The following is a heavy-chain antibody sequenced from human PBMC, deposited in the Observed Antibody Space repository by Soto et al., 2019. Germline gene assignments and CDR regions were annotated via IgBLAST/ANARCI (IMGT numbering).Heavy chain of an antibody. V-gene: IGHV3-7*01. CDR2: IKQDGSEK. D-gene: IGHD3-16*02. J-gene: IGHJ1*01. CDR1: GFTFRNYW. CDR3: AKYKSVTFGRVIL. Sequence: GGSLRLSCAASGFTFRNYWMTWVRQAPGKGLEWVANIKQDGSEKYYVDSVRGRFTISRDNAKNSLYLQMNSLRAEDTAVYYFAKYKSVTFGRVILWGQGTLVTVSS.